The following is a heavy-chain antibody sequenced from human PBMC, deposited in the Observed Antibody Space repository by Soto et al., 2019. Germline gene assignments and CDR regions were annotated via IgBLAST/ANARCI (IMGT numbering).Heavy chain of an antibody. CDR2: IWYDGSNK. CDR1: GFTFSSYG. D-gene: IGHD6-13*01. Sequence: GGSLRLSCAASGFTFSSYGMHWVRQAPGKGLEWVAVIWYDGSNKYYADSVKGRFTISRDNSKNTLYLQMNSLRAEDTAVYYCARKPAGTIYMDYWGQGTLVTVSS. V-gene: IGHV3-33*01. CDR3: ARKPAGTIYMDY. J-gene: IGHJ4*02.